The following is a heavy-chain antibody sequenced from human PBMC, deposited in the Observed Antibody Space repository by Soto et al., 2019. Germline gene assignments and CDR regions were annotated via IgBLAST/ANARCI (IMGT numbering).Heavy chain of an antibody. V-gene: IGHV1-46*01. D-gene: IGHD2-15*01. CDR1: VYTFTSYY. CDR3: ARASVVAASRNWFDP. Sequence: ASVKVSCKASVYTFTSYYMHWVRQAPGQGLEWMGRISPSSGSTSYAQKFQGRVTMTRDTSTSTVYMELRSLRSDDTAVYYCARASVVAASRNWFDPWGQRTLVTVSS. J-gene: IGHJ5*02. CDR2: ISPSSGST.